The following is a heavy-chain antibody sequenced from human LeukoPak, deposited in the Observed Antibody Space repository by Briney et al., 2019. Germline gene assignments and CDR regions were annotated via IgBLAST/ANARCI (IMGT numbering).Heavy chain of an antibody. CDR1: GFTFSSYA. CDR2: ISGSGGST. CDR3: ARRVGYNWYYFDY. V-gene: IGHV3-23*01. Sequence: GGSLRLSCAASGFTFSSYAMSWVRQAPGKGLEWVSAISGSGGSTYYADSVKGRFTISRDNSKNTLYLQMNSLRAEDTAVYYCARRVGYNWYYFDYWGQGTLVTVSS. D-gene: IGHD5-24*01. J-gene: IGHJ4*02.